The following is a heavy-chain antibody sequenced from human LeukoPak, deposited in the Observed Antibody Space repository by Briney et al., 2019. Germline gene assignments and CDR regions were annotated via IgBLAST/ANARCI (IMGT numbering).Heavy chain of an antibody. V-gene: IGHV3-23*01. J-gene: IGHJ3*02. Sequence: GGSLRLSCAASGFTFSNAWMSWVRQAPGKGLEWVSAISGSGGSTYYADSVKGRFTISRDNSKNTLYLQMNSLRAEDTAVYYCAKEEAGQLRQDAFDIWGQETMVTVSS. D-gene: IGHD3-16*01. CDR1: GFTFSNAW. CDR3: AKEEAGQLRQDAFDI. CDR2: ISGSGGST.